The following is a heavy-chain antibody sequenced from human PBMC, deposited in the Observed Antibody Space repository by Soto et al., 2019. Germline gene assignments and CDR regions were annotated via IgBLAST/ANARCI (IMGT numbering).Heavy chain of an antibody. CDR3: ARGCSGGSCYIFEY. CDR2: INAGTGNA. Sequence: GASVKVSCKASGYTFTSYAVHWVRQAPGQSLEWMGWINAGTGNAKYSQKFQGRVTITRDISASTVFMELSSLKSEDTAVYYCARGCSGGSCYIFEYWGQGTLVTVSS. CDR1: GYTFTSYA. J-gene: IGHJ4*02. V-gene: IGHV1-3*01. D-gene: IGHD2-15*01.